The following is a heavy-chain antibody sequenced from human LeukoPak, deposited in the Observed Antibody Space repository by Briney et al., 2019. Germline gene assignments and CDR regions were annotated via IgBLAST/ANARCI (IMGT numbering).Heavy chain of an antibody. Sequence: GGSLRLSCAASGFTFSSYGMHWVRQAPGKGLEWVAVISYDGSNKYYADSVEGRFTISRDNAKNSLYLQLNSLRAEDTAVYYCARSLVVGATYPYHWGQGTLVTVSS. V-gene: IGHV3-30*03. CDR1: GFTFSSYG. D-gene: IGHD1-26*01. CDR2: ISYDGSNK. CDR3: ARSLVVGATYPYH. J-gene: IGHJ5*02.